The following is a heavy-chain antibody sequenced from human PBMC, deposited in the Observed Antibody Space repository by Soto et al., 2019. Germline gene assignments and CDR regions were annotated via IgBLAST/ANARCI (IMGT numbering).Heavy chain of an antibody. CDR3: ARGPLGYCSSTSCYFVH. CDR1: GYTFTSYG. Sequence: ASVKVSCKASGYTFTSYGISWVRQAPGQGLEWMGWISAYNGNTNYAQKLQGRVTMTTDTSTSTAYMELRSLRSDDTAVYYCARGPLGYCSSTSCYFVHWGQGTLVTVSS. D-gene: IGHD2-2*01. CDR2: ISAYNGNT. J-gene: IGHJ4*02. V-gene: IGHV1-18*01.